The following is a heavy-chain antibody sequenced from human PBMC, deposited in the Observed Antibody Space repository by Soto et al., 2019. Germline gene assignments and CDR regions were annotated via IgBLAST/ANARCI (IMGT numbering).Heavy chain of an antibody. CDR1: GFTFTSSA. CDR2: IVVGSGNT. Sequence: SVKVSCKASGFTFTSSAVQWVRQARGQRLEWIGWIVVGSGNTNYAQKFQERVTITRDMSTSTAYMELSSLRSEDTAVYYCAAGLGGPDAFDIWGQGTMVTVSS. D-gene: IGHD2-15*01. CDR3: AAGLGGPDAFDI. J-gene: IGHJ3*02. V-gene: IGHV1-58*01.